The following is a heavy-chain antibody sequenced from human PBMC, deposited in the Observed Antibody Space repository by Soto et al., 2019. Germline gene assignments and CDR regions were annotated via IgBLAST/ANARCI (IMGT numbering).Heavy chain of an antibody. J-gene: IGHJ4*02. Sequence: SETLSLTCTVSGGSISSSSYYWGWIRQPPGKGLEWIGSIYYSGSTYYNPSLKSRVTISVDTSKNQFSLKLSSVTAADTAVYYCARGTYRDYDILTGHQNYWCPGPRVTVAS. D-gene: IGHD3-9*01. CDR2: IYYSGST. CDR3: ARGTYRDYDILTGHQNY. CDR1: GGSISSSSYY. V-gene: IGHV4-39*01.